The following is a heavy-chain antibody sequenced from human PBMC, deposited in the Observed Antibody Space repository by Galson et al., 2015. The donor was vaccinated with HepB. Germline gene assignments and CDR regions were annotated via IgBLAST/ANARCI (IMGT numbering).Heavy chain of an antibody. J-gene: IGHJ5*02. D-gene: IGHD1-26*01. CDR2: FDPEDDKT. V-gene: IGHV1-24*01. Sequence: SVKVSCKVSGYTVIDASMHWVRQAPRKGLEWMGGFDPEDDKTIYAQKFQGRVTMTEDTSTDTAYMELSSLRSEDTAIYYCATWSESSWLGWFDPWGQGTLVTVSS. CDR1: GYTVIDAS. CDR3: ATWSESSWLGWFDP.